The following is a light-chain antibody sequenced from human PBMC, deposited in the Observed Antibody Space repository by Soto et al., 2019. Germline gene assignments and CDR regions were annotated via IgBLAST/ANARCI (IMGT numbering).Light chain of an antibody. CDR3: GTGENGLRAGVG. Sequence: QSVLTQPPSVSAAPGQKVTISCSGSSSNIGNNYVFWYQQLPGTAPKLLIYDNNKRPSGIPDRFSGSKSGTSATLGITGLQTGDEADYYCGTGENGLRAGVGLGGGTRLPSS. J-gene: IGLJ7*01. CDR1: SSNIGNNY. V-gene: IGLV1-51*01. CDR2: DNN.